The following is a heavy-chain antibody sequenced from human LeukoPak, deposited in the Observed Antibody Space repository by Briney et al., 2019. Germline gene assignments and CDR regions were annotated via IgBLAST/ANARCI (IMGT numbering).Heavy chain of an antibody. J-gene: IGHJ6*03. V-gene: IGHV3-13*01. CDR1: GFSFSNYD. Sequence: GGSLGLSCAASGFSFSNYDMHWVRQVAGKGLEWVSSIGTIGDTFYPGSVKGRFTISRENAKNSLYLQMNSLRAGDTAVYYCARATVIGDVPVPGYMDVWGKGTTVTVSS. D-gene: IGHD2-21*01. CDR2: IGTIGDT. CDR3: ARATVIGDVPVPGYMDV.